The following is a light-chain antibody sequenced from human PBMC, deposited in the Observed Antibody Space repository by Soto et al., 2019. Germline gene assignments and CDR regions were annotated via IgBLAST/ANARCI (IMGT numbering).Light chain of an antibody. CDR1: KLGDKY. Sequence: SYELTQPPSVSVSPGQPATITCSGDKLGDKYACWFQQKPGQSPVLVICQDNKRPSGIPERFSGSNSGNTATLTISGTQAMDEADYYCQAWDSNIVLFGGGTNLTVL. CDR3: QAWDSNIVL. J-gene: IGLJ3*02. V-gene: IGLV3-1*01. CDR2: QDN.